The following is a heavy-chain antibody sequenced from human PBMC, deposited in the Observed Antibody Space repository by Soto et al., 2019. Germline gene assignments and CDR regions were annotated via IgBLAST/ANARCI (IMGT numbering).Heavy chain of an antibody. CDR3: ARDYGNFDY. V-gene: IGHV3-21*01. CDR1: GFIFRSYI. D-gene: IGHD3-10*01. CDR2: ISTTTSYI. J-gene: IGHJ4*02. Sequence: GGSLRLSCAASGFIFRSYIMNWVRQAPGKGLEWVSSISTTTSYIYYADSVKGRFTISRDNAKNSLYLQMNNLRAEDTAVYYCARDYGNFDYWGQGTLVTVSS.